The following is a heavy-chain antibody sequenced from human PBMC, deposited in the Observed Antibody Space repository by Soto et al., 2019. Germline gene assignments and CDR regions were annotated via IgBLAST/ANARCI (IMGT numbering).Heavy chain of an antibody. V-gene: IGHV4-31*03. CDR1: GGSISSGGYY. CDR2: IYYSGST. Sequence: SETLSLTCTVSGGSISSGGYYWSWIRQHPGKGLEWIGYIYYSGSTYYNPSLKSRVTISVDTSKNQFSLKLSSVTAADTAVYYCARDGRYCSSTSCYRYYYYYGMDVWGQGTTVTVSS. D-gene: IGHD2-2*01. CDR3: ARDGRYCSSTSCYRYYYYYGMDV. J-gene: IGHJ6*02.